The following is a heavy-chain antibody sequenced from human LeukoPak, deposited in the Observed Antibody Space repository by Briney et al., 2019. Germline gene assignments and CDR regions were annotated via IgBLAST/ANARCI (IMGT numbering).Heavy chain of an antibody. CDR2: IRSKAYGGTT. D-gene: IGHD3-10*01. V-gene: IGHV3-49*04. J-gene: IGHJ4*02. CDR1: GFTFSDYT. Sequence: PGGSLRLSCTASGFTFSDYTMTWVRQAPGKGLEWVGFIRSKAYGGTTEYGASVKGRFTISRDDSKSIAYLQMSSLKTEDTAAYYCTRVPRFGQFTLFDYWGQGTLVTVSS. CDR3: TRVPRFGQFTLFDY.